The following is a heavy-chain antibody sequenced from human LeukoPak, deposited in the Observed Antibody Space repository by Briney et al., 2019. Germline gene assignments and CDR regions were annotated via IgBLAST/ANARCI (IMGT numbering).Heavy chain of an antibody. CDR1: GFNITSNY. D-gene: IGHD2-2*01. CDR2: ISGSGAGT. J-gene: IGHJ6*03. CDR3: AKGGEVIVVVPHMDV. Sequence: PGGSLRLSCAASGFNITSNYMNRVRQAPGKGLEWVSGISGSGAGTYYADSVKGRFTISRDNSKNTLYLQMNSLRAEDTAVYYCAKGGEVIVVVPHMDVWGKGTTVTVSS. V-gene: IGHV3-23*01.